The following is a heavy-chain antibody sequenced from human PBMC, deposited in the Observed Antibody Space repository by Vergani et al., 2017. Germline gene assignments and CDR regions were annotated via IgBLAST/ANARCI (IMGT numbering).Heavy chain of an antibody. Sequence: QVQLVESGGGLVKPGGSLRLSCVASGFSFSDHYMTWIRQAPGKGLEWVSYISNSGNTIEYADSVKGRFSISRDNAKSSLFLQMDSLRAEDTDVYYCARDHRDYNNYPGTFDSWGQGSMVTVSS. CDR2: ISNSGNTI. CDR3: ARDHRDYNNYPGTFDS. CDR1: GFSFSDHY. D-gene: IGHD5-24*01. V-gene: IGHV3-11*01. J-gene: IGHJ3*02.